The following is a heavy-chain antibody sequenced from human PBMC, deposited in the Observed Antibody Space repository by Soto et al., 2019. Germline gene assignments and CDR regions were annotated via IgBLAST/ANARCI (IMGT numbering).Heavy chain of an antibody. CDR1: GGSFSGYY. D-gene: IGHD2-8*02. CDR3: ARNKITGLFDY. J-gene: IGHJ4*02. V-gene: IGHV4-34*01. CDR2: INHSGST. Sequence: QVQLQQWGAGLLKPSETLSLTCAVYGGSFSGYYWTWIRQPPGTGLEWIGEINHSGSTNYNPTLKGPVAISVDTSENQFAPKLISVTAGDTAVYYCARNKITGLFDYWGQGTLVTVSS.